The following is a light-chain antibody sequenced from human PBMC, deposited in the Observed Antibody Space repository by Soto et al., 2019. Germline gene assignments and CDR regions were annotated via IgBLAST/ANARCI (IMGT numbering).Light chain of an antibody. V-gene: IGKV3-20*01. CDR1: QSVSSSF. CDR3: QQYGSSQS. J-gene: IGKJ1*01. CDR2: GAS. Sequence: EIVLTQSPGTLSFSPGERATLSCRASQSVSSSFLAWYQQKPGQAPRLLIYGASSRATGIPDRFSGSGSGTDFNLTISRLEPEDFAVYYCQQYGSSQSFGQGTKVEIK.